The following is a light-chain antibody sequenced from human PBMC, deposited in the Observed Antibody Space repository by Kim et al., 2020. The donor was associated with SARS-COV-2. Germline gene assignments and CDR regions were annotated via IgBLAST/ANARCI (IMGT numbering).Light chain of an antibody. Sequence: TMSTTRQGDSISNSEAAWYQQRREQAPILVIYDRNKRPSGIPDRFSASTSGNTASLTTTGDQAEDEADYYCNSRDSSGNHVIFGGGTQLTVL. V-gene: IGLV3-19*01. J-gene: IGLJ2*01. CDR2: DRN. CDR3: NSRDSSGNHVI. CDR1: SISNSE.